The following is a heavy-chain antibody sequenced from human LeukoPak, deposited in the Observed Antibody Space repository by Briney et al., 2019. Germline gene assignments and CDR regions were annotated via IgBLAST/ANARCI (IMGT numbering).Heavy chain of an antibody. CDR2: INPNSGGT. V-gene: IGHV1-2*06. CDR1: GYTFTGYY. CDR3: AREGYYYYMDV. J-gene: IGHJ6*03. Sequence: ASVKVSCTASGYTFTGYYMHWVRQAPGQGLEWMGRINPNSGGTNYAQKFQGRVTMTRDTSISTAYMELGRLRSDYTAVYYCAREGYYYYMDVWGKGTTVTVSS.